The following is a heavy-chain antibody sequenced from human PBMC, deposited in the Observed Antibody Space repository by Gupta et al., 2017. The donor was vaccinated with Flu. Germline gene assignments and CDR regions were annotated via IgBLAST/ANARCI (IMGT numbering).Heavy chain of an antibody. CDR2: IFSNDEK. CDR3: ARMGGIAAAAYYYYYGMDV. Sequence: QVTLKESGPVLVNPTETLTLTCTVPGFSLSNARMGVSWIRQPPGKALEWLAHIFSNDEKSYRTSLKSRLTISKDTSKSQVVLTMTNMDPVDTATYYCARMGGIAAAAYYYYYGMDVWGQGTTVTVSS. CDR1: GFSLSNARMG. J-gene: IGHJ6*02. V-gene: IGHV2-26*01. D-gene: IGHD6-13*01.